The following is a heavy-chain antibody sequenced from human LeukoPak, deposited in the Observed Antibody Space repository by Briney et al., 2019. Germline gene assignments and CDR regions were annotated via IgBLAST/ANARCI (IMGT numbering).Heavy chain of an antibody. D-gene: IGHD6-13*01. CDR1: GYTFTSYA. Sequence: ASVKVSCKASGYTFTSYAMHRVRRAPGQRLEWMGWVNAGNGNTKYSQKFQGRVTITRDTSASTAYMELSSLRSEDTAVYYCARDLGTAGYSSSWPDYWGQGTLVTVSS. CDR3: ARDLGTAGYSSSWPDY. V-gene: IGHV1-3*01. J-gene: IGHJ4*02. CDR2: VNAGNGNT.